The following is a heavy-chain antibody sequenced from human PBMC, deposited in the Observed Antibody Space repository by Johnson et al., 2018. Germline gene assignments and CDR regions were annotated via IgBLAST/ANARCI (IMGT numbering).Heavy chain of an antibody. Sequence: VQLQESGGGLVQXGGSLRLSCAASGFTFSSYWMYWVRQAPGKGLVWVSRIKKDGTITSYEGSGKGRFTIPRDNSKNTLYLQMNSLRAEDTAVYYCAKDLWSTAPPASWYFQHWGQGTLVTVSS. V-gene: IGHV3-74*01. CDR2: IKKDGTIT. J-gene: IGHJ1*01. CDR1: GFTFSSYW. D-gene: IGHD3-3*01. CDR3: AKDLWSTAPPASWYFQH.